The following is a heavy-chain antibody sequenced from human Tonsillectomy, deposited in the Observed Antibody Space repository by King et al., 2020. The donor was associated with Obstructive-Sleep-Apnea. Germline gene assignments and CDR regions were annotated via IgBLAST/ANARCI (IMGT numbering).Heavy chain of an antibody. CDR3: ARGSGAADVNWFDP. CDR2: INHSGST. D-gene: IGHD6-13*01. CDR1: DGSFSDFY. V-gene: IGHV4-34*01. Sequence: VQLQQWGAGLLKPSETLSLTCAVYDGSFSDFYWSWIRQPPGKGLEWIGEINHSGSTNYIPSLKSRVTISVDMSKIQFSLKLTSVPAADTAVYYCARGSGAADVNWFDPWGQGALVTVSS. J-gene: IGHJ5*02.